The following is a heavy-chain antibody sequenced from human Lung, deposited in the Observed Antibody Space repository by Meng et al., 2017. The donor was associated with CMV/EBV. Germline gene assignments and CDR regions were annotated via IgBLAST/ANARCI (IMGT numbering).Heavy chain of an antibody. D-gene: IGHD3-3*01. CDR2: ISPNNGAT. J-gene: IGHJ1*01. CDR1: GYTFTDYR. V-gene: IGHV1-2*02. Sequence: ASVKVSCKASGYTFTDYRMHWVRQAPGQGLEWMGWISPNNGATNYAQKFQGRVTMTRDTSINTAYMELNRLTYDDTAVYYCASKMYYDFWSAYRGTEGVDPVQIWGQGTLVTVSS. CDR3: ASKMYYDFWSAYRGTEGVDPVQI.